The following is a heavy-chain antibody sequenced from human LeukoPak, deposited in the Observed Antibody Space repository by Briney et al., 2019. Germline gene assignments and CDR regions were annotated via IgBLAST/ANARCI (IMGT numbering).Heavy chain of an antibody. V-gene: IGHV4-59*01. D-gene: IGHD6-13*01. CDR3: ARVYYSNSYDYWYFDL. Sequence: SETLSLTCTVSGGSITSSFYWSWIRQSPGKGLEWIGYIYNSGGTKYNPSLKSRLTISVDTSKNQFSLNLSSVTAADTAVYYCARVYYSNSYDYWYFDLWGRGTLVTVSS. J-gene: IGHJ2*01. CDR2: IYNSGGT. CDR1: GGSITSSFY.